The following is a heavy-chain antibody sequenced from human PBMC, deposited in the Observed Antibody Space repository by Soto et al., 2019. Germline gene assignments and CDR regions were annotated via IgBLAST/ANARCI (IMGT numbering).Heavy chain of an antibody. V-gene: IGHV4-34*01. Sequence: PSETLSLTCAVYGGSFSGYYWSWIRRPPGKGLEWIGEINHSGSTNYNPSLKSRVTISVDTSKNQFSLKLSSVTAADTAVYYCARGIWIRGYYYYGMDVWGQGTTVTVSS. D-gene: IGHD5-18*01. J-gene: IGHJ6*02. CDR3: ARGIWIRGYYYYGMDV. CDR2: INHSGST. CDR1: GGSFSGYY.